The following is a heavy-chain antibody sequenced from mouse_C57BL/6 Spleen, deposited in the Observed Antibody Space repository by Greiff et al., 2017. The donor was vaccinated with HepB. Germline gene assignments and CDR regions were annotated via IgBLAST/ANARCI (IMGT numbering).Heavy chain of an antibody. CDR2: INPSSGYT. J-gene: IGHJ4*01. CDR3: ARGSHLLSYGDYYAMDY. Sequence: QVQLKESGAELAKPGASVKLSCKASGYTFTSYWMHWVKQRPGQGLEWIGYINPSSGYTKYNQKFKDKATLTADKSSSTAYMQLSSLTYEDSAVYYCARGSHLLSYGDYYAMDYWGQGTSVTVSS. V-gene: IGHV1-7*01. D-gene: IGHD2-1*01. CDR1: GYTFTSYW.